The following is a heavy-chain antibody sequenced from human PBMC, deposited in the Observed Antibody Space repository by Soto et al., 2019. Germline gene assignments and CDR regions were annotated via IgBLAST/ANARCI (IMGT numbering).Heavy chain of an antibody. D-gene: IGHD6-6*01. V-gene: IGHV1-2*04. CDR3: AREFGTLAARLGSYGMDV. CDR1: GYTFTGYY. CDR2: INPNSGGT. Sequence: QVQLVQSGAEVKKPGASVKVSCKASGYTFTGYYMHWVRQAPGQGLEWMGWINPNSGGTNYAQKFQGWVTMTRDTSISTPYMELSRLRSDDTAVYYCAREFGTLAARLGSYGMDVWGQGTTVTVSS. J-gene: IGHJ6*02.